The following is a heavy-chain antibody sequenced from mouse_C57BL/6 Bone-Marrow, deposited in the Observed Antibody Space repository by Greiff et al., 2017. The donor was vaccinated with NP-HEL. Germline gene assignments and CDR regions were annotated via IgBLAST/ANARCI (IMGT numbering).Heavy chain of an antibody. J-gene: IGHJ3*01. CDR2: IYPRSGNT. Sequence: VQVVESGAELARPGASVKLSCKASGYTFTSYGISWVKQRTGQGLEWIGEIYPRSGNTYYNEKFKGKATLTADKSSSTAYMELRSLTSEDSAVYFCARPYYSKKAWFAYWGQGTLVTVSA. V-gene: IGHV1-81*01. D-gene: IGHD2-5*01. CDR3: ARPYYSKKAWFAY. CDR1: GYTFTSYG.